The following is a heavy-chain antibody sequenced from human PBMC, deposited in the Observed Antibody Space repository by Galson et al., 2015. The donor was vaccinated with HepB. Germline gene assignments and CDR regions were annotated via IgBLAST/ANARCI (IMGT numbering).Heavy chain of an antibody. CDR2: IYSGGAT. CDR3: ASPFCTGGSCYPLWY. Sequence: SLRLSCAASGFTVSNTYMNWVCQAPGKGLEWVSVIYSGGATYYADSVKGRFTISSDNSKNTLYLHVNNLRAEDTAVYYCASPFCTGGSCYPLWYWGQGTLVTVSS. CDR1: GFTVSNTY. V-gene: IGHV3-53*01. J-gene: IGHJ4*02. D-gene: IGHD2-15*01.